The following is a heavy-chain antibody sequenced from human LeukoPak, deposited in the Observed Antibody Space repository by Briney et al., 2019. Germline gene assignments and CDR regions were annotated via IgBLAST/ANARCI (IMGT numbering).Heavy chain of an antibody. CDR2: INWNGDST. V-gene: IGHV3-20*04. Sequence: GGSLRLSCAASGFTSDDYGMSWVRQAPGKGLEWVSGINWNGDSTGYADSVKGRFAISRDNAKNSLYLLMNSLRAEDTAFYYCARGGIFGVVIHSYYYYYYMDVWGKGTTVTVSS. CDR3: ARGGIFGVVIHSYYYYYYMDV. D-gene: IGHD3-3*01. J-gene: IGHJ6*03. CDR1: GFTSDDYG.